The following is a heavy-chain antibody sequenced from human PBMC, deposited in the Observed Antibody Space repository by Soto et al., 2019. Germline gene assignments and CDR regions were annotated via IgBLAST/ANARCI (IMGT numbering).Heavy chain of an antibody. V-gene: IGHV3-49*03. Sequence: GESLKISCTASGFTFGDYAMSWFRQAPGKGLEWVGFIRSKAYGGTTEYAASVKGRFTISRDDSKSIAYLQMNSLKTEDTAVYYCTRRSLQGWYFDYWGQGTLVTVSS. CDR3: TRRSLQGWYFDY. J-gene: IGHJ4*02. CDR1: GFTFGDYA. D-gene: IGHD6-19*01. CDR2: IRSKAYGGTT.